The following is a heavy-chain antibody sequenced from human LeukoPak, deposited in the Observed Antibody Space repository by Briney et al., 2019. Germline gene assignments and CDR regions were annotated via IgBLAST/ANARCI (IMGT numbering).Heavy chain of an antibody. D-gene: IGHD2-2*01. CDR1: GFTFSSYE. J-gene: IGHJ4*02. V-gene: IGHV3-30*02. Sequence: PGGSLRLSCAASGFTFSSYETNWVRQAPGKGLEWVAFIRYDGSNKYYRDSVKGRSTISRDNSKNTLYLQMNSLRAEDTAVYYCAKKMERDIVVVPAGYFHCWGQGTLVTVSS. CDR2: IRYDGSNK. CDR3: AKKMERDIVVVPAGYFHC.